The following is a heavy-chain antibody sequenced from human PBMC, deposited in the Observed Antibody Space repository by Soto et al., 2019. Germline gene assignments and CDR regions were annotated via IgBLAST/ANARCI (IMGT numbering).Heavy chain of an antibody. D-gene: IGHD3-22*01. CDR1: GYTFSDYG. J-gene: IGHJ4*02. CDR3: ARELNTDSSAYYSFAY. V-gene: IGHV1-18*01. Sequence: GASVKGSCKTSGYTFSDYGLAWLRQTPGQRPEWMGWVSTYNTNTNYAQKFQGRVTMTTDTSTTTTSMELRSLRSDDTAVYYCARELNTDSSAYYSFAYWGQGTLATVSS. CDR2: VSTYNTNT.